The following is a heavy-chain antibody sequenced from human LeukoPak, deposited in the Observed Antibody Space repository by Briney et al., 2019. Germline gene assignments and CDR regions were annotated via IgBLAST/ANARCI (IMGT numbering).Heavy chain of an antibody. CDR2: IYYSGST. CDR1: GGSISSGDYY. D-gene: IGHD3-22*01. J-gene: IGHJ5*02. Sequence: SETLSLTCTVSGGSISSGDYYWSWIRQPPGKGLEWIGYIYYSGSTYYNPSLKSRVTISVDTSKNQFSLKLRSVTAADTAVYYCAREREDYYDSSGYKTWGQGILVTVSS. V-gene: IGHV4-30-4*01. CDR3: AREREDYYDSSGYKT.